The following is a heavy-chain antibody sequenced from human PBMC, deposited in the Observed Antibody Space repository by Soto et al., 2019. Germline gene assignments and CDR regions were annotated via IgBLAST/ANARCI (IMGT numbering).Heavy chain of an antibody. Sequence: TSETLSLTCTFSGGSISRSSYYWGWIRQPPGKGLEWIGSIYYSGSTYYNPSLKSRVTIFVDTSKNQFSLKLSSVTAADTAVYYCARQPATTYGSAGPPDVWGQGTTVTVSS. CDR1: GGSISRSSYY. J-gene: IGHJ6*02. CDR2: IYYSGST. CDR3: ARQPATTYGSAGPPDV. D-gene: IGHD3-10*01. V-gene: IGHV4-39*01.